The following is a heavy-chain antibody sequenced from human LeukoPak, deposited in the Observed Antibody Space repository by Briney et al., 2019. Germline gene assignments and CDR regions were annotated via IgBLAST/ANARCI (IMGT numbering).Heavy chain of an antibody. J-gene: IGHJ4*02. CDR1: GGTFSSYA. V-gene: IGHV1-69*01. CDR3: AIFVASGWYYFDY. CDR2: IIPIFGTA. D-gene: IGHD6-19*01. Sequence: SVKVSCKASGGTFSSYAISWVRQAPGQGLEWMGGIIPIFGTANYAQKFQGRVTITADESTSTAYMELSSLRSEDTAVYYCAIFVASGWYYFDYWGQGTLVTVSS.